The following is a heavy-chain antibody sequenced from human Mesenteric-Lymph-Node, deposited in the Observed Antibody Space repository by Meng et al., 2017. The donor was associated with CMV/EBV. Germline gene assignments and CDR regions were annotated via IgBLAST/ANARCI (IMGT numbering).Heavy chain of an antibody. CDR1: GFTFSSYS. V-gene: IGHV3-21*01. CDR2: ISSSSSYI. Sequence: GESLKISCAASGFTFSSYSMNWVRQAPGKGLEWVSSISSSSSYIYYADSVKGRFTISRDNAKNSLYLQMKALRADDTAVYFCARDHVAPFDSWGQGTLVTVSS. J-gene: IGHJ5*01. CDR3: ARDHVAPFDS. D-gene: IGHD2-21*01.